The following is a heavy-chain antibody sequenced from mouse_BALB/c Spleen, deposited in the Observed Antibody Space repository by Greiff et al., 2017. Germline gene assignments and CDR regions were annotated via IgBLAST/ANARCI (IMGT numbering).Heavy chain of an antibody. J-gene: IGHJ2*01. Sequence: VQRVESGAELAKPGASVKMSCKASGYTFTSYWMHWVKQRPGQGLEWIGYINPSTGYTEYNQKFKDKATLTADKSSSTAYMQLSSLTSEDSAVYYCARYSLYGSCYIDYRGQGTTLPVSS. V-gene: IGHV1-7*01. CDR1: GYTFTSYW. D-gene: IGHD1-1*01. CDR2: INPSTGYT. CDR3: ARYSLYGSCYIDY.